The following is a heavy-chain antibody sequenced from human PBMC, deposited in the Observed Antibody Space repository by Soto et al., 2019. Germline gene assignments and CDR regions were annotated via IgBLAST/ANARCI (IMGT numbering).Heavy chain of an antibody. CDR3: ARDLMMWDIVPGMDV. D-gene: IGHD2-8*01. Sequence: QVQLVESGGGVVQPGRSLRLSCAASGFTFSSYGMHWVRQAPGKGLEWVAVIWYDGSNKYYADSVKGRFTISRDNSKNTLYLQMNSLRAEDTAVYYCARDLMMWDIVPGMDVWGQGTTVTVSS. CDR1: GFTFSSYG. V-gene: IGHV3-33*01. J-gene: IGHJ6*02. CDR2: IWYDGSNK.